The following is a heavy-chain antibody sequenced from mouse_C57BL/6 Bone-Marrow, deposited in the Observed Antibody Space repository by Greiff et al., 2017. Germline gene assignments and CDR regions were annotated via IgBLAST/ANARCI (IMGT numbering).Heavy chain of an antibody. D-gene: IGHD1-1*01. Sequence: VQLQQSGAELVRPGASVKLSCTASGFNIKDDYMHWVKQRPEQGLEWIGWIDPENGDTEYASKFQGKATITADTSSNTAYLQLSSLTSEDTAVYYCTTDWDYGSSYWYFDVWGTGTTVTVSS. CDR1: GFNIKDDY. V-gene: IGHV14-4*01. J-gene: IGHJ1*03. CDR2: IDPENGDT. CDR3: TTDWDYGSSYWYFDV.